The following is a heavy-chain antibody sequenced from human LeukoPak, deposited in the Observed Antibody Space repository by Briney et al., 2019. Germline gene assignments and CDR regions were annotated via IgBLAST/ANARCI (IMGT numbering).Heavy chain of an antibody. Sequence: GGSLRLSCAASGFTFSSNWMTWVRQAPGKGLEWVANIKQDGSEDYYVDSVKGRFTISRDNAKESLYLQMNSLRAEDTAVYYCARGRGADYWGQGTLVTVSS. V-gene: IGHV3-7*01. CDR2: IKQDGSED. D-gene: IGHD4/OR15-4a*01. CDR1: GFTFSSNW. CDR3: ARGRGADY. J-gene: IGHJ4*02.